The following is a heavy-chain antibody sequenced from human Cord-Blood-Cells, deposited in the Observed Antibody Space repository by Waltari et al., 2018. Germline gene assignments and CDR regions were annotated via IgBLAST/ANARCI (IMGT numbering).Heavy chain of an antibody. CDR1: GYPISSGYY. CDR3: ARVAVQLSHFDY. J-gene: IGHJ4*02. V-gene: IGHV4-38-2*02. D-gene: IGHD5-18*01. CDR2: IYHSGST. Sequence: QVQLQESGPGLVKPSETLSLTCTVSGYPISSGYYWGWIRQPPGKGLEWIGSIYHSGSTYYNPSLKSRVTISVDTSKNQFSLKLSSVTAADTAVYYCARVAVQLSHFDYWGQGTLVTVSS.